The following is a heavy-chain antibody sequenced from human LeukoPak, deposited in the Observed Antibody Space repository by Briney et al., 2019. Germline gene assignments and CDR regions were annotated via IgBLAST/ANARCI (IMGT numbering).Heavy chain of an antibody. Sequence: PGGSLRLSCAASGFTVSSNYMSWVRQAPGKGLEWVSVIYSGGSTYYADSVKGRFTISRDNSKNTLYLQMNSLRAEDTAVYYCARGGRGGIAARYYFDYWGQGTLVTVSS. CDR3: ARGGRGGIAARYYFDY. CDR2: IYSGGST. CDR1: GFTVSSNY. J-gene: IGHJ4*02. V-gene: IGHV3-53*01. D-gene: IGHD6-6*01.